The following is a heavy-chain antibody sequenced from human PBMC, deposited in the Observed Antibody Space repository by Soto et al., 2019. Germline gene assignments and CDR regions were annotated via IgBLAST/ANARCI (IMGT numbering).Heavy chain of an antibody. V-gene: IGHV3-7*01. CDR2: IKQDGSEK. CDR1: GFTFSSYW. D-gene: IGHD5-12*01. J-gene: IGHJ5*02. CDR3: ARQPSLPLNSGYDLSWFDP. Sequence: EVQLVESGGGLVQPGGSLRLSCAASGFTFSSYWMSWVRQAPGKGLEWVANIKQDGSEKYYVDSVKGRFTISRDNAKNSLYLQMNSLRAEDTAVYYCARQPSLPLNSGYDLSWFDPWGQGTLVTVSS.